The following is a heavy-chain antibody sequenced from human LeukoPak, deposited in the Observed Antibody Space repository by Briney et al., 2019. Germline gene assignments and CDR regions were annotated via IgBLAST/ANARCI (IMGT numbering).Heavy chain of an antibody. Sequence: GASVKVSCKASGYTFTGYYMHWVRQAPGQGLEWMGWINPNSGGTNYAQKFQGRVTMTRDTSISTAYMELSRLRSDDTAAYYCARDHAALRYYFDYWGQGTLITVPS. CDR3: ARDHAALRYYFDY. V-gene: IGHV1-2*02. CDR2: INPNSGGT. J-gene: IGHJ4*02. D-gene: IGHD1-14*01. CDR1: GYTFTGYY.